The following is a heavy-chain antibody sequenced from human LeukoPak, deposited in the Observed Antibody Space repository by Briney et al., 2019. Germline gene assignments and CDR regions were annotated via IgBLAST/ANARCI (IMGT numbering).Heavy chain of an antibody. V-gene: IGHV3-11*03. CDR2: ISSSGIYA. D-gene: IGHD1/OR15-1a*01. J-gene: IGHJ3*02. CDR1: GFTFSDYY. Sequence: GGSLRLSCAASGFTFSDYYMSWIRPAPGKGLEWLSYISSSGIYANYADSVEGRFTISRDNAKNSLYPQMNNLRAEDTAVYYCARPRASGTTNDAFDIWGQGTMVTVSS. CDR3: ARPRASGTTNDAFDI.